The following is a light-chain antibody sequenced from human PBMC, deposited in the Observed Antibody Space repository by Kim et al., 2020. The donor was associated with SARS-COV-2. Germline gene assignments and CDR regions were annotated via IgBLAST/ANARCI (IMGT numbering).Light chain of an antibody. CDR1: SSNIGSKT. CDR2: FVN. CDR3: AAWDDSLNGVI. Sequence: ELTQPPSASGTPGQRVTISCSGSSSNIGSKTVNWYQQFPGAAPKLLIYFVNERPSGVPDRFSGSKSGTSASLAISGLQSEDEGDYYCAAWDDSLNGVIFGGGTQLTVL. V-gene: IGLV1-44*01. J-gene: IGLJ2*01.